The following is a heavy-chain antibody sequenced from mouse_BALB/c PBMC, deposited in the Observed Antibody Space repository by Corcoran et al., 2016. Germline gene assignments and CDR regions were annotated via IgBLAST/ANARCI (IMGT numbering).Heavy chain of an antibody. CDR1: GYTFTNYG. D-gene: IGHD3-3*01. Sequence: QIQLVQSGPELKKPGETVKISCKASGYTFTNYGMNWAKQAPGKGLKWMGWINTYTGEPTYADDFKGRFAFSLETSASTAYLQINNLKNEDMATYFCARGDSSNFDYWGQGTTLTVSS. V-gene: IGHV9-1*02. J-gene: IGHJ2*01. CDR3: ARGDSSNFDY. CDR2: INTYTGEP.